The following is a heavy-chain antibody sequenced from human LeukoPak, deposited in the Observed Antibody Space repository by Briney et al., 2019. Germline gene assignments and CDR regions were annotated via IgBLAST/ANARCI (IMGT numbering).Heavy chain of an antibody. V-gene: IGHV3-48*03. D-gene: IGHD1-26*01. CDR2: ISSSGSTI. CDR3: SRNMGAKGYYYYYGMDV. CDR1: GFTFSSYE. Sequence: GGSPRLSCAASGFTFSSYEMNWVRQAPGKGLEWVSYISSSGSTIYYADSVKGRFTISRDNAKNSLYLQMNSLRAEDTAVYYCSRNMGAKGYYYYYGMDVWGQGTTVTVSS. J-gene: IGHJ6*02.